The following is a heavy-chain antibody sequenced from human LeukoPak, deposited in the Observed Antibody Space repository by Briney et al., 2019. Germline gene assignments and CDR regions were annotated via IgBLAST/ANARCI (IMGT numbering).Heavy chain of an antibody. Sequence: SVKVSCKASGGTFSSYAISWVRQAPGQGLEWMGGIIPIFGTANYAQRFQGRVTITTDESTSTAYMELSSLRSEDTAVYYCASLYDYVWGSPGAFDIWGQGTMVTVSS. CDR1: GGTFSSYA. V-gene: IGHV1-69*05. D-gene: IGHD3-16*01. J-gene: IGHJ3*02. CDR2: IIPIFGTA. CDR3: ASLYDYVWGSPGAFDI.